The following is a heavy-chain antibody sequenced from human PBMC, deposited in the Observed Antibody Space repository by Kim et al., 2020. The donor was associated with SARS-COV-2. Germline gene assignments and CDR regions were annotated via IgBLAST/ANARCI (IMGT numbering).Heavy chain of an antibody. CDR3: AREGVAATPTNYYYYYM. J-gene: IGHJ6*03. V-gene: IGHV3-30*04. D-gene: IGHD2-15*01. CDR1: GFTFSSYA. Sequence: GGSLRLSCAASGFTFSSYAMHWVRQAPGKGLEWVAVISYDGSNKYYADSVKGRFTISRDNSKNTLYLQMNSLRAEDTAVYYCAREGVAATPTNYYYYYM. CDR2: ISYDGSNK.